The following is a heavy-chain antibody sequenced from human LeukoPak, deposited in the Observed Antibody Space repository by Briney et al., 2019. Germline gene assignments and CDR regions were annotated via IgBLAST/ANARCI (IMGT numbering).Heavy chain of an antibody. V-gene: IGHV3-7*01. D-gene: IGHD2-2*01. CDR1: GFTFSNYW. CDR3: VRGVGPADTLLEDFDC. J-gene: IGHJ4*02. Sequence: GGSLRLSCAASGFTFSNYWMSWVRQAPGKGLEWVANIKQDGSEKYYVDSVKGRFTISRDNAKNSLYLEMNYLRADDTGLYFCVRGVGPADTLLEDFDCWGPGSLVTVSS. CDR2: IKQDGSEK.